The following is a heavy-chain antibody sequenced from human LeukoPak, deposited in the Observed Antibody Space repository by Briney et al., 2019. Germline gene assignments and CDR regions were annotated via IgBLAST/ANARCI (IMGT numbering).Heavy chain of an antibody. D-gene: IGHD3-10*01. V-gene: IGHV1-2*02. CDR3: ARDGEYGTGSYYRGCFDY. CDR2: IHPKSGET. Sequence: ASVKVSCKASGYSFTAFYIHWVRQAPGQGLEWMGWIHPKSGETNYAYKFRGRVTMTRDTSISTTYMDLGSLGSDDTAVYYCARDGEYGTGSYYRGCFDYWGQGTLVTVSS. CDR1: GYSFTAFY. J-gene: IGHJ4*02.